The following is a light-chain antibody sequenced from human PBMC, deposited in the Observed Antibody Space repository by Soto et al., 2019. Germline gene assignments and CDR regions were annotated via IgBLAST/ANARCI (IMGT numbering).Light chain of an antibody. J-gene: IGKJ5*01. CDR1: QSVSSN. CDR3: QQYGSSPT. V-gene: IGKV3-15*01. Sequence: IVVAGAPGILSETPGGGATLSCRACQSVSSNLAWYHQKPGQAPRLLIYGASTRATGVPARFRGSGSGTEFTLTISSLQSEDFAVYYCQQYGSSPTSGQGTRLVI. CDR2: GAS.